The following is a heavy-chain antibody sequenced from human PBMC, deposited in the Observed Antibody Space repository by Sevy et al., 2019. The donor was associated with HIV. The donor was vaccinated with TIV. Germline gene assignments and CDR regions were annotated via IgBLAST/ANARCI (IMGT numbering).Heavy chain of an antibody. CDR2: IVVGSGNT. CDR3: AARSDQLLLDYYYYGMDV. J-gene: IGHJ6*02. D-gene: IGHD2-2*01. V-gene: IGHV1-58*01. Sequence: ASVKVSCKASGFTFTSSAVQWVRQARGQRLEWIGWIVVGSGNTNYAQKFQERVTITRDMSTSTAYMELSSLRSEDMAVYYCAARSDQLLLDYYYYGMDVWGQGTTVTVSS. CDR1: GFTFTSSA.